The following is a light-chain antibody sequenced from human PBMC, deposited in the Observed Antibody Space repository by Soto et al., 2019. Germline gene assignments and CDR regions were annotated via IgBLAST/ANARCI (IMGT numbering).Light chain of an antibody. CDR1: SSNIGNNY. J-gene: IGLJ1*01. CDR2: GNS. Sequence: QSVLTQPPSASGTPGQRVTMSCCGSSSNIGNNYLYWYQQLPGMAPELLIYGNSQRPSGVPDRFSGSKSGTSASLVITGLRSEDEADYYCASWDDSLRGYVFGTGTKVTVL. CDR3: ASWDDSLRGYV. V-gene: IGLV1-47*01.